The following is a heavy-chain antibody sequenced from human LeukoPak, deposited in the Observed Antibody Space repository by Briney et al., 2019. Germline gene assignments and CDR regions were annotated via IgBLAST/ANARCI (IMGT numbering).Heavy chain of an antibody. CDR3: ARNYRSSSSHFDY. D-gene: IGHD6-6*01. CDR1: GFSFNFYT. V-gene: IGHV3-21*01. CDR2: ISSSSNVI. Sequence: GGSLRLSCAAPGFSFNFYTMNWVRPALGKGLEWVSSISSSSNVIYNANLVKDRFTISRDNAKNSLYLQMNNLTAVDTAGYYCARNYRSSSSHFDYWGQGSLVTVSS. J-gene: IGHJ4*02.